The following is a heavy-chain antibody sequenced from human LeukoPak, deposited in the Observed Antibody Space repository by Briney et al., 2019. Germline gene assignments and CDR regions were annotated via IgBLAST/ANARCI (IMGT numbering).Heavy chain of an antibody. J-gene: IGHJ3*02. CDR2: ISYDGSNK. D-gene: IGHD3-9*01. CDR1: GFTFSSYA. V-gene: IGHV3-30-3*01. CDR3: AKVHGGDDMDAFDI. Sequence: GRSLRLSCAASGFTFSSYAMHWVRQAPGKGLEWVAVISYDGSNKYYADSVKGRFTISRDNAKNSLYLQMNSLRAEDTALYYCAKVHGGDDMDAFDIWGQGTMVTVSS.